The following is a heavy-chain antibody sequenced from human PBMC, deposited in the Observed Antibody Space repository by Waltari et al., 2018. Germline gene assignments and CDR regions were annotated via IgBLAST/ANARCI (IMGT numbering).Heavy chain of an antibody. J-gene: IGHJ6*03. CDR3: ARAPTNYDILTGYYYYYMDV. Sequence: QVQLQESGPGLVKPSETLSLTCPVSGGSISSYYWSWIRQPPGKGLEWIGYIYYSGSTNYNPSLKSRVTISVDTSKNQFSLKLSSVTAADTAVYYCARAPTNYDILTGYYYYYMDVWGKGTTVTVSS. CDR1: GGSISSYY. V-gene: IGHV4-59*01. D-gene: IGHD3-9*01. CDR2: IYYSGST.